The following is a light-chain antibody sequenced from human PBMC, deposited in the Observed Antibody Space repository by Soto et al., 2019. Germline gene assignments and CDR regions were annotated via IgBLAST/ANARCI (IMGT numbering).Light chain of an antibody. Sequence: SVLRQSQGTLSXXPGEXATLXXRASQSVSNNYLAWYEQRPGQAPGLLIYGASNRATEMRDRFSRSESGTDFTLPLSRLEPEDFEVYYGQQYLISGTFGQVSKV. J-gene: IGKJ1*01. CDR3: QQYLISGT. CDR1: QSVSNNY. CDR2: GAS. V-gene: IGKV3-20*01.